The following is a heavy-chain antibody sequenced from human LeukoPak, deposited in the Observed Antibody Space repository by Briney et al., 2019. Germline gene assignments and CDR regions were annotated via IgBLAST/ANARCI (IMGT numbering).Heavy chain of an antibody. J-gene: IGHJ4*02. V-gene: IGHV3-30*02. Sequence: GGSLRLSCAASGFAFSNHGMHWVRQAPGKGLEWVAFIRYDGSDKYYADSVKGRFIISRDNSKNTLFLQMNSLRDEDTAVYYCAKDSGYSYGHGLDYWGQGTLVTVSS. CDR3: AKDSGYSYGHGLDY. CDR1: GFAFSNHG. CDR2: IRYDGSDK. D-gene: IGHD5-18*01.